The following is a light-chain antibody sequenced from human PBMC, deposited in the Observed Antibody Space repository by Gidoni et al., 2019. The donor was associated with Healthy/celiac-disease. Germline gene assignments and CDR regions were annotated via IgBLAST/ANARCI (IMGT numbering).Light chain of an antibody. CDR3: CSYAGSYSL. CDR1: SSDVGGYNY. Sequence: QSALTQPRPVSGSPGQSVTISCTGTSSDVGGYNYVSWYQQHPGKPPKLMIYDVDKRPSGVPDRFSGSKSGNTASLPISALHAEDEADYYCCSYAGSYSLFGGGTKLTVL. V-gene: IGLV2-11*01. J-gene: IGLJ2*01. CDR2: DVD.